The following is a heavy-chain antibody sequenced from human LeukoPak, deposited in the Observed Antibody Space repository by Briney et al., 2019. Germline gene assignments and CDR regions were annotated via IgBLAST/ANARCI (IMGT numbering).Heavy chain of an antibody. Sequence: PGGPLRLSCAASGFTFSSYSMNWVRQAPGKGLEWVSYISSSSSTIYYADSVKGRFTISRDNAKNSLYLQMNSLRDEDTAVYYCARFRIRGSGADFDYWGQGTLVTVSS. V-gene: IGHV3-48*02. D-gene: IGHD3-10*01. CDR3: ARFRIRGSGADFDY. CDR1: GFTFSSYS. J-gene: IGHJ4*02. CDR2: ISSSSSTI.